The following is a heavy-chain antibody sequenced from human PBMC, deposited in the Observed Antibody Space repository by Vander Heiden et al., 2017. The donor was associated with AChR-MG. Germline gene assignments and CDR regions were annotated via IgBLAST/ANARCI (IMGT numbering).Heavy chain of an antibody. D-gene: IGHD3-22*01. Sequence: EVQLVQSGAEVNEPGESLKHSCKGSGHSFSTYWIGWVRRMPEKGLEWMGIIYPGDSDTRYSPSFQGHVTISADKSLNTAYLQWSSLKASDTAMYYCTRHGHSTYYYVPAAYWGQGTLVTVSS. J-gene: IGHJ4*02. CDR1: GHSFSTYW. CDR3: TRHGHSTYYYVPAAY. CDR2: IYPGDSDT. V-gene: IGHV5-51*01.